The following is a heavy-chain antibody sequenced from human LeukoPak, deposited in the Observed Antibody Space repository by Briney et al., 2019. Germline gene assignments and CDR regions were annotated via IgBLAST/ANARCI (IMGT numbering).Heavy chain of an antibody. CDR1: GGSISGHY. D-gene: IGHD3-16*01. V-gene: IGHV4-59*11. CDR2: IYYSGTT. Sequence: ASETLSLTCTVSGGSISGHYWSWIRQFPGEGLEWIGYIYYSGTTNYNPSLESRVTISVDTSKNQFSLKVTSVTAADTAVYYCAKGGASRLPFTYWGQGTLVTVST. CDR3: AKGGASRLPFTY. J-gene: IGHJ4*02.